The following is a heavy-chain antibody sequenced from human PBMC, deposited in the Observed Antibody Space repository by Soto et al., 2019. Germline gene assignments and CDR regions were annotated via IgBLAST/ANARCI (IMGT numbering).Heavy chain of an antibody. V-gene: IGHV4-39*01. CDR1: GGSISSSSYY. CDR2: IYYSGST. D-gene: IGHD6-13*01. Sequence: QLQLQESGPGLVKPSETLSLTCTVSGGSISSSSYYWGWIRQPPGKGLEWIGSIYYSGSTYYNPSLKSRLTISVDTSKNQFSLKLSSVTAADTAVYYCARHIGEEQLGYWYFDLWGRGTLVTVSS. J-gene: IGHJ2*01. CDR3: ARHIGEEQLGYWYFDL.